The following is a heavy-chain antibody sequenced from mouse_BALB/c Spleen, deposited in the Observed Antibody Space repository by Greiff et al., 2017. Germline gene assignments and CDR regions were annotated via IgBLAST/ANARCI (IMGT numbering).Heavy chain of an antibody. CDR2: ISSGSSTI. D-gene: IGHD1-2*01. J-gene: IGHJ2*01. V-gene: IGHV5-17*02. Sequence: EVQVVESGGGLVQPGGSRKLSCAASGFTFSSFGMHWVRQAPEKGLEWVAYISSGSSTIYYADTVKGRFTISRDNPKNTLFLQMTSLRSEDTAMYYCARSGLRPSFDYWGQGTTLTVSS. CDR3: ARSGLRPSFDY. CDR1: GFTFSSFG.